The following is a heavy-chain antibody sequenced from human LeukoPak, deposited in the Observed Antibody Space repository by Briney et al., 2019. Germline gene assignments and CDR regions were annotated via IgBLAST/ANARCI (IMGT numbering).Heavy chain of an antibody. D-gene: IGHD3-22*01. Sequence: GGSLRLSCAASGFTVSSNYMSWVRQAPGKGLEWVSVIYSGGSTYYADSVKGRFTISRDNSKNTLYLQMNSLRAEDTAVYYCARAPTYYYDSSGPNGDYWGQGTLVTVSS. V-gene: IGHV3-66*01. CDR3: ARAPTYYYDSSGPNGDY. CDR2: IYSGGST. CDR1: GFTVSSNY. J-gene: IGHJ4*02.